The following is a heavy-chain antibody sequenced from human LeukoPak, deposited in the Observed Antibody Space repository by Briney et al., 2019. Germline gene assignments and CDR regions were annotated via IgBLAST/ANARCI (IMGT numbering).Heavy chain of an antibody. D-gene: IGHD2-2*01. CDR1: GGSISSYY. J-gene: IGHJ4*02. CDR2: IYYSGST. V-gene: IGHV4-59*01. CDR3: ARIHCSSTSCYVRYFDY. Sequence: SETLSLTCTVSGGSISSYYWSWIRQPPGKGREWIGYIYYSGSTNYNPSLKSRVTISVDTSKNQFSLKLSSVTAADTAVYYCARIHCSSTSCYVRYFDYWGQGTLVTVSS.